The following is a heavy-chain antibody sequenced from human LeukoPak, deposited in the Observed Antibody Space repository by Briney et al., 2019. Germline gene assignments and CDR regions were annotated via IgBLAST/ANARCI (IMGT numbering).Heavy chain of an antibody. J-gene: IGHJ5*02. Sequence: GGSLRLSCAASGFTFSSYSMNWVRQAPGKGLEWISYISTTGNTMYYGDSVKGRFTVSRDNAKDSLSLQMNSLRAEDTAMYYCARGLGPWGQGTRVTVSS. CDR2: ISTTGNTM. CDR3: ARGLGP. CDR1: GFTFSSYS. V-gene: IGHV3-48*04.